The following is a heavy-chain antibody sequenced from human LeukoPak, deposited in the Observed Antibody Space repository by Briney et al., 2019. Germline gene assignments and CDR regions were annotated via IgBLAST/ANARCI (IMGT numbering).Heavy chain of an antibody. D-gene: IGHD3-22*01. Sequence: SETLSLTCTVSGGSISSYYWSWIRQPPGKGLEWIGYIYYSGSTYYNPSLKSRVTISVDTSKNQFSLKLSSVTAADTAVYYCARVKVPRAYYYDSSGYYYYFDYWGQGTLVTVSS. J-gene: IGHJ4*02. CDR1: GGSISSYY. CDR3: ARVKVPRAYYYDSSGYYYYFDY. V-gene: IGHV4-59*12. CDR2: IYYSGST.